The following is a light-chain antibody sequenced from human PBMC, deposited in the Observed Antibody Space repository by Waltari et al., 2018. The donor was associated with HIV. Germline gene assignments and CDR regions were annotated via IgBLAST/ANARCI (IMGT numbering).Light chain of an antibody. CDR3: CSYAGTTDFFV. Sequence: QSALTQQASVSGSLGQSITISCNGTSGNIGKYHLVSWYQQHPGKAPNLLIYESTRRPSGSSSRFSASKSDNTASLTISGLQAEDVAAYFCCSYAGTTDFFVFGGGT. CDR1: SGNIGKYHL. V-gene: IGLV2-23*01. CDR2: EST. J-gene: IGLJ1*01.